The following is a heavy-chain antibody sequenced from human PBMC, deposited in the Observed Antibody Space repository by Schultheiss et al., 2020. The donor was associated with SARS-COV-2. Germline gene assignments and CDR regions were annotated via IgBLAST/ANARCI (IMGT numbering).Heavy chain of an antibody. CDR2: ISYDGSNK. Sequence: GASLKISCAASGFTFSSYGMHWVRQAPGKGLEWVAVISYDGSNKYYADSVKGRFTISRDNSKNTLYLQMNSLRAEDTAVYYCAKEYNWNYGDYFDYWGQGTLVTVSS. CDR1: GFTFSSYG. V-gene: IGHV3-30*18. J-gene: IGHJ4*02. D-gene: IGHD1-7*01. CDR3: AKEYNWNYGDYFDY.